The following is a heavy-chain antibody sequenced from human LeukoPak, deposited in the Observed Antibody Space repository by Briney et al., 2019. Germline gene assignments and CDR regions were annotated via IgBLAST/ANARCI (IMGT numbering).Heavy chain of an antibody. CDR3: ARDVGGSYSINWFDP. D-gene: IGHD1-26*01. J-gene: IGHJ5*02. CDR2: TYFRSKWFN. V-gene: IGHV6-1*01. CDR1: GDSVSSNSAA. Sequence: SQTLSLTCAISGDSVSSNSAAWNWIRQSPSRGLEWLGRTYFRSKWFNEYALSLKSRITISPDTSKNQFSLQLNSVTPEDTAVYYCARDVGGSYSINWFDPWGQGTLVTVSS.